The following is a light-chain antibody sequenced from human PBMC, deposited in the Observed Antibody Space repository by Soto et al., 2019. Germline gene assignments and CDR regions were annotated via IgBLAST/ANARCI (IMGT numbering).Light chain of an antibody. CDR3: MKHLQTPWP. CDR2: LGS. CDR1: QSLLHSNGYNY. Sequence: DIVMTQSPLSLPVTPGEPASISCRSSQSLLHSNGYNYLDWYLQKPGQSPQLLIYLGSNRASGVPDRFSGSGSGTDFTLKISRVEAEDVGVYYCMKHLQTPWPFGQGTKVDI. J-gene: IGKJ1*01. V-gene: IGKV2-28*01.